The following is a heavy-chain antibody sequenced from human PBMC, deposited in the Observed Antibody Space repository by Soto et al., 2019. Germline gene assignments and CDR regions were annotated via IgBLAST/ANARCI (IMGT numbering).Heavy chain of an antibody. D-gene: IGHD6-19*01. Sequence: GGSLRLSCAASGFTFSSYAMSWVRQAPGKGLEWVSAISGSGGSTYYADSVKGRFTISRDNSKNTLYLQMNSLRAEDTAVYYCAKDQGVISSGWAQIDYWGQGTLVTVSS. CDR3: AKDQGVISSGWAQIDY. V-gene: IGHV3-23*01. CDR1: GFTFSSYA. J-gene: IGHJ4*02. CDR2: ISGSGGST.